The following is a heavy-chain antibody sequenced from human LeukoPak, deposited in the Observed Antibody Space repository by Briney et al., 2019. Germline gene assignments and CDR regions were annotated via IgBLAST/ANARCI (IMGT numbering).Heavy chain of an antibody. CDR3: ASACTSSDGNWFDP. V-gene: IGHV1-2*02. D-gene: IGHD2-2*01. Sequence: ASVTVSCKASGYTFTGYYMHWVRQADGQGLEWMGWINPNSCGTNYAQKLQDRVTMTRDTSISTAYIELSRLRSDDTAVYYCASACTSSDGNWFDPWGQGTLVTVSS. J-gene: IGHJ5*02. CDR1: GYTFTGYY. CDR2: INPNSCGT.